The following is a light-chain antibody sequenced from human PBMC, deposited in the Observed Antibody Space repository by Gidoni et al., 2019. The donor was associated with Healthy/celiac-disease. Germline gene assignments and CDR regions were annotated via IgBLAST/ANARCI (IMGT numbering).Light chain of an antibody. CDR2: DVS. CDR3: SSYTSSSSSYV. J-gene: IGLJ1*01. Sequence: SALTQPASVSGSPGPSLTISCTGTSMDVGGYNYVSWYQQHPGKAPKHMIYDVSNRPSGVSNRFSGSKSGNTASLTISGLQAEDEADYYCSSYTSSSSSYVFGTGTKVTVL. CDR1: SMDVGGYNY. V-gene: IGLV2-14*01.